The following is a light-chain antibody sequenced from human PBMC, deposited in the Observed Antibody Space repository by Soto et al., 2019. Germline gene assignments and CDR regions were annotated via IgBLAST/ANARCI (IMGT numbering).Light chain of an antibody. CDR1: QSVSSN. Sequence: EIVMTQSPATLSVSPGERASLSCRASQSVSSNLAWYQQKPGQAPRLLIYGASTRATGIPARFSGSGSATEFTLTISSLQSEDFAVYYCQHYNDWPLTFGGGTKVEIK. CDR2: GAS. CDR3: QHYNDWPLT. J-gene: IGKJ4*01. V-gene: IGKV3-15*01.